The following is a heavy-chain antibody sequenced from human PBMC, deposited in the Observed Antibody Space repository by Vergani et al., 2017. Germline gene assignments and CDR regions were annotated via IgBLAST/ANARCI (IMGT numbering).Heavy chain of an antibody. Sequence: QVQLQESGPGLVKPSQTLSLTCTVSGGSISSGSYYWSWIRQPAGKGLEWIGRIYTSGMTNYNPSLESRVTMSVDTSKDHFSLRLDSVTVADTAVYYCARYRLGYLDVWGKGTTVIVSS. CDR3: ARYRLGYLDV. CDR1: GGSISSGSYY. V-gene: IGHV4-61*02. CDR2: IYTSGMT. J-gene: IGHJ6*03. D-gene: IGHD3-16*02.